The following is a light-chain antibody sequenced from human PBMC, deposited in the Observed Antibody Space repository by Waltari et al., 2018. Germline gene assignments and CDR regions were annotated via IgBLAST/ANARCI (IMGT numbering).Light chain of an antibody. J-gene: IGLJ2*01. CDR2: QDN. V-gene: IGLV3-1*01. CDR1: NLGHKY. Sequence: FDLTNPPPLSFPPDQTATTPCPGANLGHKYAYWYQQKPGQSPVLVIYQDNKRPSGIPERFSGSNSGNTATLTISGTQAMDEADYYCQAWDSSTAVFGGGTKLTVL. CDR3: QAWDSSTAV.